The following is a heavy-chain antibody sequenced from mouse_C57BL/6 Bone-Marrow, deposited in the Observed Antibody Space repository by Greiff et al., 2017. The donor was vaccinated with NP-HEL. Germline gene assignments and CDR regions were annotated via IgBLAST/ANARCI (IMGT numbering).Heavy chain of an antibody. V-gene: IGHV1-82*01. CDR3: ARDYGSSGGQFAY. Sequence: VQLQKSGPELVKPGASVKISCKASGYAFSSSWMNWVKQRPGKGLEWIGRIYPGDGDTNYNGKFKGKATLTADKSSSTAYMQLSSLTSEDSAVYFCARDYGSSGGQFAYWGQGTLVTVSA. CDR2: IYPGDGDT. CDR1: GYAFSSSW. D-gene: IGHD1-1*01. J-gene: IGHJ3*01.